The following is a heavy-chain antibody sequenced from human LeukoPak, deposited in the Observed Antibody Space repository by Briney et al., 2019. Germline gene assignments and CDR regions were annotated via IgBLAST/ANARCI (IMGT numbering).Heavy chain of an antibody. Sequence: PSETLSLTCAVYGGSFSGYYWSWIRQPPGKGLEWIGEINHSGSTNYNPSLKSRVTMSVDTSKNQFSLKLSSVTAADTAVYYCAREWDSGITFGGIIVSWFDPWGQGTLVTVSS. D-gene: IGHD3-16*02. V-gene: IGHV4-34*01. CDR2: INHSGST. J-gene: IGHJ5*02. CDR1: GGSFSGYY. CDR3: AREWDSGITFGGIIVSWFDP.